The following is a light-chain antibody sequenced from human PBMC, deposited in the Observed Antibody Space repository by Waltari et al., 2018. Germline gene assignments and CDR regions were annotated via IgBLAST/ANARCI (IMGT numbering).Light chain of an antibody. CDR3: QSFQNSQTV. CDR1: SGSIASNH. J-gene: IGLJ3*02. Sequence: NFMLTQPHSVSESPGKTVTISCTASSGSIASNHVQWHQRRPDSAPKTLIYEDNKRPSVVPDRFSGSIDSSSNSASLTISGLKTEDEADYYCQSFQNSQTVFGGGTKLTVL. V-gene: IGLV6-57*02. CDR2: EDN.